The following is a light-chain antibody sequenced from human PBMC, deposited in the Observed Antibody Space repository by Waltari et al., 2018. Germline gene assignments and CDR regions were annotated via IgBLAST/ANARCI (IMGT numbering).Light chain of an antibody. V-gene: IGLV3-21*02. J-gene: IGLJ3*02. CDR1: NIGSQS. Sequence: SYVLTQPPSVSVAPGQTARITCDRFNIGSQSLHWYQQKEGQAPVLVVYDDDDRPSGIPERFSGSNSENTATLTISRAEAGDEADYYCQVWDSSSDYWVFGGGTKLTVL. CDR3: QVWDSSSDYWV. CDR2: DDD.